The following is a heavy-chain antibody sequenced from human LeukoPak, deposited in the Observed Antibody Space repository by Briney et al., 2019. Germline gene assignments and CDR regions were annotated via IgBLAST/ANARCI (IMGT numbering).Heavy chain of an antibody. CDR3: ARVFLGASAAIRWFDP. Sequence: GGSLRLSYAASGFTFSDYYMSWIRQAPGKGLEWVSYISSSGSTIYYADSVKGRFTISRDNAKNSLYLQMNSLRAEDTAVYYCARVFLGASAAIRWFDPWGQGTLVTVSS. V-gene: IGHV3-11*01. D-gene: IGHD2-2*01. CDR1: GFTFSDYY. CDR2: ISSSGSTI. J-gene: IGHJ5*02.